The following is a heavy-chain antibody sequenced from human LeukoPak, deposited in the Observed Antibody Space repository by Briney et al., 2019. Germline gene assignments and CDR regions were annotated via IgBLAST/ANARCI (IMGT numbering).Heavy chain of an antibody. Sequence: SGGSLRLSCAASGFTFSSYAMSWVRQAPGKGLEWVSAISGSSGSTYYADSVKDRFTISRDNSKNTLYLQMNSVRAEDTAVYYCAKVVYCGGDCYSAAFDIWGQGTMVTVSS. V-gene: IGHV3-23*01. CDR1: GFTFSSYA. D-gene: IGHD2-21*01. CDR3: AKVVYCGGDCYSAAFDI. CDR2: ISGSSGST. J-gene: IGHJ3*02.